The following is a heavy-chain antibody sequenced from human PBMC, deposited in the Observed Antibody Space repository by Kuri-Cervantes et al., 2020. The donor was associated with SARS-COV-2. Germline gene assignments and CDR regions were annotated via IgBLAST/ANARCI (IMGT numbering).Heavy chain of an antibody. V-gene: IGHV1-8*03. CDR3: ATSSMIVIGAWFDP. J-gene: IGHJ5*02. CDR1: GGTFSSYA. Sequence: ASVKVSCKASGGTFSSYAISWVRQATGQGLEWMGWMNPNSGNTGYAQKFQGRVTITRNTSISTAYMELSSLRSEDTAVYYCATSSMIVIGAWFDPWGQGTLVTVSS. CDR2: MNPNSGNT. D-gene: IGHD3-22*01.